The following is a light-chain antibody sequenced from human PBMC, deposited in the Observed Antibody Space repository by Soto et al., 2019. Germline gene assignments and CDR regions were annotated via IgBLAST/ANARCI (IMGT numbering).Light chain of an antibody. CDR2: AAT. Sequence: DIQMTQSPSSVSASVGDRVTITCRASQGISDWLAWYQQKTGKAPKPLIYAATSLQSGVPSRFRVSGFGPDFSLTISGLQPDDFATCYFQRANSFPITFGQGTRLEI. J-gene: IGKJ5*01. V-gene: IGKV1D-12*01. CDR1: QGISDW. CDR3: QRANSFPIT.